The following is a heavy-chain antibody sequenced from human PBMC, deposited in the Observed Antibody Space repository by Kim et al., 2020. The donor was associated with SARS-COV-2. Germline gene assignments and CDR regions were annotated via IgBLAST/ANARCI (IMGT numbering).Heavy chain of an antibody. D-gene: IGHD6-19*01. V-gene: IGHV6-1*01. Sequence: NDYAISVKSRITIKPDTSKNQFALLLNSVTPEDTAVYYCARSVAGGASDIWGKGTMVTVSS. CDR3: ARSVAGGASDI. J-gene: IGHJ3*02. CDR2: N.